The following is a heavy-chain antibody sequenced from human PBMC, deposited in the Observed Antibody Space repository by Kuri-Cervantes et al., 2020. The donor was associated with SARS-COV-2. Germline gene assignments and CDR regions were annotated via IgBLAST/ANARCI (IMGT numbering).Heavy chain of an antibody. CDR1: GGSISSYY. J-gene: IGHJ5*02. CDR3: ARQMEQWLVRNWFDP. Sequence: SETLSLTCTVSGGSISSYYWSWIRQPPGKGLEWIGTISYSGSTFYSASLKSGVTISVDTSENQFSLKLSSVTAADTAVYYCARQMEQWLVRNWFDPWGQGTLVTVSS. V-gene: IGHV4-59*12. CDR2: ISYSGST. D-gene: IGHD6-19*01.